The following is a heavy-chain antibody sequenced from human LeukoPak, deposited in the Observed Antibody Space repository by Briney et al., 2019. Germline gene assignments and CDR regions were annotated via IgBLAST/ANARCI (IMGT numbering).Heavy chain of an antibody. CDR2: IRYDGSNK. J-gene: IGHJ4*02. CDR3: ANEIAAAGRNFDY. Sequence: GFLRLSCAASGFTFSSYGMHWVRQAPGKGLEWVAFIRYDGSNKYYADSVKGRFTISRDNSKNTLYLQMNSLRAEDTAVYYCANEIAAAGRNFDYWGQGTLVTVSS. D-gene: IGHD6-13*01. V-gene: IGHV3-30*02. CDR1: GFTFSSYG.